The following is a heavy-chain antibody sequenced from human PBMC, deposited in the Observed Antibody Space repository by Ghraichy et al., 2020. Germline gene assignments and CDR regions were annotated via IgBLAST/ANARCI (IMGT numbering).Heavy chain of an antibody. CDR3: ARGYSSSWPRIDY. D-gene: IGHD6-13*01. J-gene: IGHJ4*02. CDR1: GGSISSSNYY. V-gene: IGHV4-39*07. CDR2: IYYSGST. Sequence: SETLSLTCTVSGGSISSSNYYWGWIRQPPRKGLEWIGSIYYSGSTYYNPSLKSRVTISLDTSKNQFSLKLSSVTAADTAVYYCARGYSSSWPRIDYWGQGTLVTVSS.